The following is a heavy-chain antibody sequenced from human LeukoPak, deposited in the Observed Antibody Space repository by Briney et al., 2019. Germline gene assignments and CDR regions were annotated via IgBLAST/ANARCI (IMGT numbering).Heavy chain of an antibody. Sequence: SETLSLTCTVSGGSISSYYWSWIRQPPGKGLEWIGYVYTSGSTNYNPSLKSRVTISVDTSKNQLSLKLSSVTAADTAVYYCARAYLAFDIWGQGTMVTVSS. CDR1: GGSISSYY. V-gene: IGHV4-4*09. J-gene: IGHJ3*02. CDR2: VYTSGST. CDR3: ARAYLAFDI. D-gene: IGHD2-21*01.